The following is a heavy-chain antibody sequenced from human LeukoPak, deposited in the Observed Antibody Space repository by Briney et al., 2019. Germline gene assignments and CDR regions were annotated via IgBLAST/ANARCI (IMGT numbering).Heavy chain of an antibody. J-gene: IGHJ4*02. CDR1: GFTFSSYA. D-gene: IGHD6-13*01. CDR2: ISGNGDNT. CDR3: AKAICIAAAGNFDY. Sequence: GGSLRLSCAASGFTFSSYAMSWVRQSPGKGLEWVSGISGNGDNTYYADSVKGRFTISRDNSKNTLYLQMNSLRAEDTAVYYCAKAICIAAAGNFDYWGQGTLVTVSS. V-gene: IGHV3-23*01.